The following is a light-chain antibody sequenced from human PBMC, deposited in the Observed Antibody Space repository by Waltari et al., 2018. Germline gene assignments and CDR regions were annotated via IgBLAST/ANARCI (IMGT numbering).Light chain of an antibody. J-gene: IGLJ1*01. CDR1: GGDVGGYNY. V-gene: IGLV2-14*03. Sequence: QSALTQPASVSGSPGQSITISCTGTGGDVGGYNYVSWYQQHPGKAPRLMIYDVSDRPSGVSNRCSASKSGNTAFLTISGLQAEDEADYYCSSYTFSSTLEVFRTGTKVTVL. CDR3: SSYTFSSTLEV. CDR2: DVS.